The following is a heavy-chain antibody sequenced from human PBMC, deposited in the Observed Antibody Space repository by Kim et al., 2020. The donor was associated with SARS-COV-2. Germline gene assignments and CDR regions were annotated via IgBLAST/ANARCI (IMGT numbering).Heavy chain of an antibody. CDR2: ITSRTNAYAT. CDR1: GFTVSGSN. D-gene: IGHD3-16*01. J-gene: IGHJ5*02. V-gene: IGHV3-73*01. Sequence: GGSLRLSCVASGFTVSGSNIHWVRQASGKGLEWVGRITSRTNAYATTFAASVKGRFTTSRDDSDNTAYLQMSSLRIEDTAGYDCSLGLRTPGGFDSWGQG. CDR3: SLGLRTPGGFDS.